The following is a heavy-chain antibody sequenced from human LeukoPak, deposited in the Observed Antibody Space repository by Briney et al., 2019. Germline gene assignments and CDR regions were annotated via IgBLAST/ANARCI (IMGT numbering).Heavy chain of an antibody. V-gene: IGHV4-59*01. D-gene: IGHD1-26*01. CDR1: GGSISSYY. J-gene: IGHJ4*02. Sequence: SETLSPTCTVSGGSISSYYWSWIRQPPGKGLEWIGYIYYSGSTNYNPSLKSRVTISVDTSKNQFSLKLSSVTAADTAVYYCARGSMADIVGATTFDYWGQGTLVTVSS. CDR3: ARGSMADIVGATTFDY. CDR2: IYYSGST.